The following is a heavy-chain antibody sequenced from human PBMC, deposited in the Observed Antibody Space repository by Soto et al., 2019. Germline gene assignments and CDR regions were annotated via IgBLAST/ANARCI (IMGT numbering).Heavy chain of an antibody. CDR3: AKDDRALRVRGVIHHAFDI. Sequence: PGGSLRLSCAASGFTFSSYAMSWVRQAPGKGLEWASAISGSGGSTYYADSVKGRFTISRDNSKNTLYLQMNSLRAEDTAVYYCAKDDRALRVRGVIHHAFDIWGQGTMVTVSS. CDR1: GFTFSSYA. D-gene: IGHD3-10*01. CDR2: ISGSGGST. J-gene: IGHJ3*02. V-gene: IGHV3-23*01.